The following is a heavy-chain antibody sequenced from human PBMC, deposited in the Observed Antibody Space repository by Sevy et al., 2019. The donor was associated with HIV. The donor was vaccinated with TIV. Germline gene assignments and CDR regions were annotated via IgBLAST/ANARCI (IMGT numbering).Heavy chain of an antibody. CDR2: MNSDGTVI. J-gene: IGHJ4*02. Sequence: GGYLRLSCAPSGFTLSGYWMHWVRQAPGKGLEWVSYMNSDGTVIKYADFVQGRFIRSRDNAKNTLFLQMNSLTVADTALYYCVRGTSGWYGVDFWGQGTLVSVSS. V-gene: IGHV3-74*01. CDR1: GFTLSGYW. CDR3: VRGTSGWYGVDF. D-gene: IGHD6-19*01.